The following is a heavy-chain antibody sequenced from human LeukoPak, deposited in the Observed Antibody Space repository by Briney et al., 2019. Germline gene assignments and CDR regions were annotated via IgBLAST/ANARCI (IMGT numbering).Heavy chain of an antibody. D-gene: IGHD2-15*01. CDR1: GFTFSNYV. CDR3: VRDKRWSKEPLF. CDR2: IPYDGSNK. V-gene: IGHV3-30*04. Sequence: GGSLRLSCAASGFTFSNYVMHWVRQAPGKGLEWVALIPYDGSNKYYADSVKGRFTISRDNSRNTLYLQMNSLRPEDTAVYYCVRDKRWSKEPLFWGQGTLVTVSS. J-gene: IGHJ4*02.